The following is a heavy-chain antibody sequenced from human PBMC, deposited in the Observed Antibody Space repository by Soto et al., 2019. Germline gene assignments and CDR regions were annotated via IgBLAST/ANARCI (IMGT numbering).Heavy chain of an antibody. J-gene: IGHJ5*02. D-gene: IGHD3-22*01. CDR1: GFTFSSYG. V-gene: IGHV3-33*01. Sequence: PGGSLRLSCAASGFTFSSYGMHWVRQAPGKGLEWVAVIWYDGSNKYYADSVKGRFTISRDNSKNTLYLQMNSLRAEDTAVYYCARGGQYYYDSSDLFDPWGQGTLVTVSS. CDR3: ARGGQYYYDSSDLFDP. CDR2: IWYDGSNK.